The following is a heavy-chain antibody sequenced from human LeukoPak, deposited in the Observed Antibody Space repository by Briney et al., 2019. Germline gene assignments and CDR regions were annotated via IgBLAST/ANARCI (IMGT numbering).Heavy chain of an antibody. CDR1: GFTFSSYE. CDR3: ARINYSALDAFDI. CDR2: ISSSGSTI. V-gene: IGHV3-48*03. J-gene: IGHJ3*02. D-gene: IGHD3-10*01. Sequence: TGGSLRLSCAASGFTFSSYEMNWVRQAPGKGLEWVSYISSSGSTIYYADSVKGRFTISRDNAKNSLYLQMNSLRAEGTAVYYCARINYSALDAFDIWGQGTMVTVSS.